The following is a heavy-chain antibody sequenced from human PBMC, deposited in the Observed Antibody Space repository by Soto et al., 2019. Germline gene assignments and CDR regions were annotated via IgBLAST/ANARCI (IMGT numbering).Heavy chain of an antibody. D-gene: IGHD5-18*01. V-gene: IGHV1-3*01. Sequence: HVELVQSGADVKKPGASVTISCKASGYTFTDYALHWVRQAPGQRVEWMGWMNAGVGNTLYSQKFQGRITITRDTSASTAYMDLNRLNTEDTFVYYCARDTGYTFGSLIYWGAGTLVTVSS. J-gene: IGHJ4*02. CDR1: GYTFTDYA. CDR2: MNAGVGNT. CDR3: ARDTGYTFGSLIY.